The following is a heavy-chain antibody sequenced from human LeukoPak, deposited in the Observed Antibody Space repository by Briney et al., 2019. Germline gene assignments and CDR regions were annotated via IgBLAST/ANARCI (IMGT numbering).Heavy chain of an antibody. CDR2: INPNSGGT. Sequence: GASVKVSCKASGYTFTSYDINWVRQATGQGLEWMGWINPNSGGTNYAQKFQGRVTMTRDTSISTAYMELSRLRSDDTAVYYCARDPLIAVAGTKFYYGMDVWGQGTTVTVSS. CDR3: ARDPLIAVAGTKFYYGMDV. CDR1: GYTFTSYD. D-gene: IGHD6-19*01. J-gene: IGHJ6*02. V-gene: IGHV1-2*02.